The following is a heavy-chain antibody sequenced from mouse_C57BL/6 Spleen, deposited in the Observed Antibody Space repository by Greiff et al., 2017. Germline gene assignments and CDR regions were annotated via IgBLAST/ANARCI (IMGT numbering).Heavy chain of an antibody. CDR3: AREAYDYDRFAY. CDR1: GYTFTSYG. V-gene: IGHV1-81*01. D-gene: IGHD2-4*01. CDR2: IYPRSGNT. J-gene: IGHJ3*01. Sequence: QVQLKESGAELARPGASVKLSCKASGYTFTSYGISWVKQRTGQGLEWIGEIYPRSGNTYYNEKFKGKATLTADKSSSTAYMELRSLTSEDSAVYFCAREAYDYDRFAYWGQGTLVTVSA.